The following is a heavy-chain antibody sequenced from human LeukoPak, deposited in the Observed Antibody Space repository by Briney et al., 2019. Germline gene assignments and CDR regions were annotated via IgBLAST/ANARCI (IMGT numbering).Heavy chain of an antibody. V-gene: IGHV3-30*18. CDR2: ISYDGGDK. J-gene: IGHJ4*02. D-gene: IGHD3-16*01. CDR3: VKEGVEYSYSYGDY. CDR1: GFTFSSYG. Sequence: GGSLRLSCAASGFTFSSYGMHWVRQAPGKGLEWVALISYDGGDKYYAESMKGRITISRDNAENTLYLQMNNLRPDDTAFYFCVKEGVEYSYSYGDYWGQGTLVTVSS.